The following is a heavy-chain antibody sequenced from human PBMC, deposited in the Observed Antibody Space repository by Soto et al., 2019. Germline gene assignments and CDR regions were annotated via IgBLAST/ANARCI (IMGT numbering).Heavy chain of an antibody. CDR3: TTDKVEGRLELRKIDY. D-gene: IGHD1-7*01. Sequence: GGSLRLSCAASGFTFSGSAMHWVHQASGKGLEWVGRIRSKANGYATAYAAPVKGRFTISRDDSKNTPYLQMNSLKTEDTAVYYCTTDKVEGRLELRKIDYWGQGTLVTVSS. V-gene: IGHV3-73*01. CDR2: IRSKANGYAT. J-gene: IGHJ4*02. CDR1: GFTFSGSA.